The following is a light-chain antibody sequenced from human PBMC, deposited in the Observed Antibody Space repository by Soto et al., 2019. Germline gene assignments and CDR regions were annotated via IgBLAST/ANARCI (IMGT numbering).Light chain of an antibody. CDR3: QAWDSSTHYV. J-gene: IGLJ1*01. CDR1: KLGDKY. CDR2: QDS. Sequence: SYELTQPPSVSVSPGQTASITSSGDKLGDKYACWYQQKPGQSPVLVIYQDSKRPSGIPERFSGSNSGNTATLTISGTQAMDEADYYCQAWDSSTHYVFGTGTKLTVL. V-gene: IGLV3-1*01.